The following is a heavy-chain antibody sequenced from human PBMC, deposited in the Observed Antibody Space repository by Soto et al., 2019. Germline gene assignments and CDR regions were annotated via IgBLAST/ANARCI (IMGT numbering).Heavy chain of an antibody. D-gene: IGHD2-8*01. CDR1: GYSFTRYW. CDR3: ARLVWCTNGVCPKRSNWFDP. CDR2: IYPGDSDT. Sequence: PGESLKISGKVSGYSFTRYWIGWVRQMPGKGLEWMGIIYPGDSDTRYSPSFQGQVTISADKSISTAYLQWSSLKASDTAMYYCARLVWCTNGVCPKRSNWFDPWGQGTLVTVSS. V-gene: IGHV5-51*01. J-gene: IGHJ5*02.